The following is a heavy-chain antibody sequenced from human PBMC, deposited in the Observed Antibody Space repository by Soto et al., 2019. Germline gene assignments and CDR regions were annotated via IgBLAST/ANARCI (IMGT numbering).Heavy chain of an antibody. J-gene: IGHJ5*02. Sequence: QLQLQESGPGLVKPSETLSLTCTVSGGCISSSSYYWGWIRQPPGKGLEWIGSIYYSGSTYYNPSLKCRVTISVYTSKNQFSLKLSSVSAADTVVYYCARHTAPAAAGTRWFDPWGQGTLVTVSS. CDR2: IYYSGST. V-gene: IGHV4-39*01. CDR3: ARHTAPAAAGTRWFDP. D-gene: IGHD6-13*01. CDR1: GGCISSSSYY.